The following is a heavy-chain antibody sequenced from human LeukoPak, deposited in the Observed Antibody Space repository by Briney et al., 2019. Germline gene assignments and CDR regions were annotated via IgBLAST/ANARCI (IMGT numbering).Heavy chain of an antibody. CDR2: IYYSGST. CDR3: ARDAFDSNYFDY. J-gene: IGHJ4*02. Sequence: PSETLSLTCTVSGGSISSYYWSWIRQPPGKGLEWIGYIYYSGSTYYNPSLKSRVTISVDRSKNHFSLKLSSVTAADTAVYYCARDAFDSNYFDYWGQGTLVTVSS. CDR1: GGSISSYY. D-gene: IGHD4-11*01. V-gene: IGHV4-59*12.